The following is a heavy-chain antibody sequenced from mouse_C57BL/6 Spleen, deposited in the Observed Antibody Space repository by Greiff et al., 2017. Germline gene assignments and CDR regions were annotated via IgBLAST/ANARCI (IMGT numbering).Heavy chain of an antibody. V-gene: IGHV14-2*01. J-gene: IGHJ3*01. Sequence: EVKLVESGAELVKPGASVKLSCTASGFNIKDYYMHWVKQRTEQGLEWIGRIDPEDGETKYAPKFQGKATITADTSSNSAYLQLSSLTSKDTAVYYCARLGGNRFAYWGQGTLVTVSA. CDR3: ARLGGNRFAY. D-gene: IGHD2-1*01. CDR1: GFNIKDYY. CDR2: IDPEDGET.